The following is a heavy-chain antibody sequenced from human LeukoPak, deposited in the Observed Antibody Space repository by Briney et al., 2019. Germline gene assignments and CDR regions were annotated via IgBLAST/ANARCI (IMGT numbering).Heavy chain of an antibody. D-gene: IGHD3-9*01. CDR3: ARGGTGSENDY. Sequence: GGSLRLSCAASGFTFSSYWMTWVRQAPGKGLEWISSITTGSDYTYYTDSVEGRFTISRDDAKNSLFLQMSSLRVEDTALYYCARGGTGSENDYWGQGILVTVS. CDR2: ITTGSDYT. V-gene: IGHV3-21*01. CDR1: GFTFSSYW. J-gene: IGHJ4*02.